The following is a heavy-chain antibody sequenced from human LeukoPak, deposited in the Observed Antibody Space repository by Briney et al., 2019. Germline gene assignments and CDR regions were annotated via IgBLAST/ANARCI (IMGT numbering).Heavy chain of an antibody. CDR2: ISAYNGNT. Sequence: GASVKVSCKASGYIFTNYGISWVRQAPGQGLEWMGWISAYNGNTNYAQKLQGRVTMTTDTSTSTAYMELRSLRSDGTAVYYCARQQRRITGYHPPYWFDPWGQGTLVTVST. CDR1: GYIFTNYG. V-gene: IGHV1-18*01. D-gene: IGHD3-9*01. J-gene: IGHJ5*02. CDR3: ARQQRRITGYHPPYWFDP.